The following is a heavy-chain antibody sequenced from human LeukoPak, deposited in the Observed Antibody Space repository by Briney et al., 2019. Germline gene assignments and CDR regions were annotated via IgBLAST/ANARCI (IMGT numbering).Heavy chain of an antibody. D-gene: IGHD3-22*01. Sequence: SETLSLTCTVSGGSISSYYWSWIRQPAGKGLEWIGHIYTSGSTNYNPSLKSRVTMSVDTSKNQFSLKLSSVTAADTAVYYCARPTYYYDSSGYRDDAFDIWGQGTMVTVSS. CDR2: IYTSGST. J-gene: IGHJ3*02. V-gene: IGHV4-4*07. CDR3: ARPTYYYDSSGYRDDAFDI. CDR1: GGSISSYY.